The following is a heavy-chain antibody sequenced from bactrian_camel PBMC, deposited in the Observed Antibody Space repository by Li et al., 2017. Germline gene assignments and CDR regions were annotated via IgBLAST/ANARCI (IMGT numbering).Heavy chain of an antibody. D-gene: IGHD7*01. J-gene: IGHJ4*01. CDR1: GYTVSSGC. V-gene: IGHV3S1*01. Sequence: HVQLVESGGGAVQSGGSLRLSCAASGYTVSSGCMAWFRQAPGKEREGVASIVRGTGRTNYADSVKGRFSISQDNAKNTVYLQMTKLKIEDAAVYYCAAGHDSYVTGGYCANARPVHSEDFEHWGQGTQVTVS. CDR2: IVRGTGRT. CDR3: AAGHDSYVTGGYCANARPVHSEDFEH.